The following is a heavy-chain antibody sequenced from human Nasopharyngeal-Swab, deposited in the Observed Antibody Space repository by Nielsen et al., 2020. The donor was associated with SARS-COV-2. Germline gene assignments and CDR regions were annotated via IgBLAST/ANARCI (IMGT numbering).Heavy chain of an antibody. CDR3: AKRAVQWELPISYFDY. D-gene: IGHD1-26*01. CDR1: GFTFSSYG. Sequence: GESLKISCAAYGFTFSSYGMHWVRQAPGKGLEWVAVISYDGSNKYYADSVKGRFTISRDNSKNTLYLQMNSRRAEDTAVYYCAKRAVQWELPISYFDYWGQGTLVTVSS. CDR2: ISYDGSNK. V-gene: IGHV3-30*18. J-gene: IGHJ4*02.